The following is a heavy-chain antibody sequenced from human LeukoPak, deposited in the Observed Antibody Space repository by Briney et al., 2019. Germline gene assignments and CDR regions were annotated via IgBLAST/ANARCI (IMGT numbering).Heavy chain of an antibody. CDR1: GYTSTGYY. J-gene: IGHJ4*02. D-gene: IGHD5-18*01. Sequence: ASVKVSCKASGYTSTGYYMHWVRQAPGQGLEWMGWINPNSGGTNYAQKFQGRVTMTRDTSISTAYMELSSLRSEDTAVYFCARRNTAMVAGLDYWGQGSLVTVSS. CDR3: ARRNTAMVAGLDY. V-gene: IGHV1-2*02. CDR2: INPNSGGT.